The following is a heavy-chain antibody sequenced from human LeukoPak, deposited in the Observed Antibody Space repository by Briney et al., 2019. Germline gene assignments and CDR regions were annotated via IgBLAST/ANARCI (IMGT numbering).Heavy chain of an antibody. V-gene: IGHV4-39*01. CDR3: ARRVQYCSSTSCYTNWFDP. D-gene: IGHD2-2*02. CDR2: IYYSGST. J-gene: IGHJ5*02. Sequence: SETLSLTCTVSGGSISSSIYYWGWIRQPPGKGLEWIGSIYYSGSTYYNPSLKSRVTISVDTSKNQFSLKLSSVTAADTAVYYCARRVQYCSSTSCYTNWFDPWGQGTLVTVSS. CDR1: GGSISSSIYY.